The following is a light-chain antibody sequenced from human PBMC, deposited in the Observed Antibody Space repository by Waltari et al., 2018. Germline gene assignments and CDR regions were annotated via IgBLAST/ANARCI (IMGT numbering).Light chain of an antibody. CDR2: GAS. V-gene: IGKV3-20*01. CDR1: QSLTKKY. CDR3: QQYGSSIMYT. J-gene: IGKJ2*01. Sequence: VLTQSPGTLSLSPGERATLPCRASQSLTKKYLAWYQQKPDQAPRLLIYGASSRAAGIPDRFSGSGSGTDFTLTISRLEPEDFAVYYCQQYGSSIMYTFGQGTKLEIK.